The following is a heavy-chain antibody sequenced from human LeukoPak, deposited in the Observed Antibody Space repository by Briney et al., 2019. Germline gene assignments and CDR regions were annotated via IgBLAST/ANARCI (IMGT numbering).Heavy chain of an antibody. J-gene: IGHJ4*02. Sequence: ASVKVSCEASGYTFTSYDINWVRQATGQGLEWMGWMNPNSGNTGYAQKFQGRVTMTRNTSISTAYMELSSLRSEDTAVYYCARGQLQLAPFDYWGQGTLVTVSS. CDR3: ARGQLQLAPFDY. CDR2: MNPNSGNT. V-gene: IGHV1-8*01. D-gene: IGHD6-13*01. CDR1: GYTFTSYD.